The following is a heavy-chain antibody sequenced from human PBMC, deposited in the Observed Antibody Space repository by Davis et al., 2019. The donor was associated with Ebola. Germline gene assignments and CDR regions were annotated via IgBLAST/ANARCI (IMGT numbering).Heavy chain of an antibody. CDR2: ISQDGREK. V-gene: IGHV3-7*03. D-gene: IGHD5-24*01. CDR3: ARGPVTRDAYRY. CDR1: GFTFSSYW. J-gene: IGHJ4*02. Sequence: PGGSLRLSCTASGFTFSSYWMTWVRQAPGQGLEWVADISQDGREKNYVDSMKGRFTISRDNAQRSLYLQMHSLRADDTAVYYCARGPVTRDAYRYWGQGTRVTVSS.